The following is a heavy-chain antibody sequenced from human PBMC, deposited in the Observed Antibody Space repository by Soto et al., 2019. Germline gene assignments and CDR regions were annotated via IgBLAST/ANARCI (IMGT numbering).Heavy chain of an antibody. D-gene: IGHD6-13*01. J-gene: IGHJ6*02. CDR3: ARGGSSRYYYYYYGMDV. Sequence: LRLSCAASGFTFSSYGMHWVRQAPGKGLEWVAVIWYDGSNKYYADSVKGRFTISRDNSKNTLYLQMNSLGAEDTAVYYCARGGSSRYYYYYYGMDVWGQGTTVTVSS. V-gene: IGHV3-33*01. CDR2: IWYDGSNK. CDR1: GFTFSSYG.